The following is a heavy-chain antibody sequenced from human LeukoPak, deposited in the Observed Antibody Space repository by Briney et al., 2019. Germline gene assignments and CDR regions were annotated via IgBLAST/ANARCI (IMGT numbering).Heavy chain of an antibody. J-gene: IGHJ4*02. V-gene: IGHV3-23*01. CDR3: AKSDDSSGYWGGYFDY. CDR1: GFTFSSYG. CDR2: ISGSAYNT. Sequence: GGTLRLSCAVSGFTFSSYGMSWDRQAPGKGLEWVSTISGSAYNTYYADSVKGRFTISRDNSKNTLYLQMNSLRAEDTAVYYCAKSDDSSGYWGGYFDYWGQGTLVTVSS. D-gene: IGHD3-22*01.